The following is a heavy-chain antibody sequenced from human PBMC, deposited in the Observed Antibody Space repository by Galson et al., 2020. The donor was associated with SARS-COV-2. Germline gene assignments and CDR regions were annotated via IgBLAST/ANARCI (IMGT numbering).Heavy chain of an antibody. D-gene: IGHD6-13*01. V-gene: IGHV3-23*01. CDR3: AKVAAARSPHFDY. CDR2: IRGSGGST. CDR1: GFTFRNYA. J-gene: IGHJ4*02. Sequence: GGSLRLSCAASGFTFRNYAMGWVRQAPGKGLEWVSAIRGSGGSTYYADSVKGRFTISRDNSKNTLYLQMNSLRAEDTAVYYCAKVAAARSPHFDYWGQGALVTVSS.